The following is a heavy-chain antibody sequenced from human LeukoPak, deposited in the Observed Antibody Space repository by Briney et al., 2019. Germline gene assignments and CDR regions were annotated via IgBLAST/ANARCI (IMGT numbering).Heavy chain of an antibody. Sequence: GGSLRLSCSTSGFTFTDYYMSWIRQAPGKGLEWVSYISVSGTTMYYADSVKGRFTLSRDNAKNSLYLQMNSLRAEDTAVYYCARVGRLQYGDYVAFDYWGQGALVTVSS. D-gene: IGHD4-17*01. J-gene: IGHJ4*02. CDR1: GFTFTDYY. V-gene: IGHV3-11*01. CDR2: ISVSGTTM. CDR3: ARVGRLQYGDYVAFDY.